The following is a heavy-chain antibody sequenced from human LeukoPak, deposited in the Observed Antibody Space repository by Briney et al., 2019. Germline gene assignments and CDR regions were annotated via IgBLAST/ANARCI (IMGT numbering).Heavy chain of an antibody. D-gene: IGHD3-3*01. CDR3: ARDGQATYYDFWRPFDY. J-gene: IGHJ4*02. V-gene: IGHV3-74*01. CDR2: INSDGSST. Sequence: PGGSQRLSCAASGFTFSSYWMHWVRQAPGKGLVWVSRINSDGSSTSYADPVKGRFTISRDNAKNTLYLQMNSLRAEDTAVYYCARDGQATYYDFWRPFDYWGQGTLVTVSS. CDR1: GFTFSSYW.